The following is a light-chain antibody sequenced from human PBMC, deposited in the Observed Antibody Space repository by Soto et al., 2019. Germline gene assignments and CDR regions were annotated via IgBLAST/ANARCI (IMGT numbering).Light chain of an antibody. CDR3: QQRRGT. Sequence: DIVLTQSPATLPLSPGERATLSCRASQSVSNNLAWYQQKPGQAPRLLIYDASKRATGIPARFSGSGSGTDFTPTTRRLEPEVFAVYYCQQRRGTFGQGTKLEV. CDR2: DAS. CDR1: QSVSNN. J-gene: IGKJ2*02. V-gene: IGKV3-11*01.